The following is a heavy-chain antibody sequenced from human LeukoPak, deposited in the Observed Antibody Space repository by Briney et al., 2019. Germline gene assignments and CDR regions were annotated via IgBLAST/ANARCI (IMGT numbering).Heavy chain of an antibody. CDR3: ARALDYYGSGSYYGMDV. D-gene: IGHD3-10*01. V-gene: IGHV1-69*04. J-gene: IGHJ6*02. CDR1: GGTFSSYA. Sequence: SVKVSCKASGGTFSSYAISWVRQAPGQGLEWMGRIIPILGIANYAQKFQGRVTITADKSTSTAYMELSILRSEDTAVYYCARALDYYGSGSYYGMDVWGQGTTVTVSS. CDR2: IIPILGIA.